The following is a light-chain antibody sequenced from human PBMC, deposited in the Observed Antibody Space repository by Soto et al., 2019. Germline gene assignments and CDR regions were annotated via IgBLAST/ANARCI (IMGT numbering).Light chain of an antibody. CDR1: QSVGGW. J-gene: IGKJ1*01. CDR2: DAS. V-gene: IGKV1-5*01. CDR3: QQHYIHWT. Sequence: DMQMPQSPSPRSASVGDTVTVTFRASQSVGGWLAWYQQKPGEAPKLLIYDASALPRGVPSRFCGSGSVTEFTLSISSLQPDDFATYYCQQHYIHWTFGQGTKVDIK.